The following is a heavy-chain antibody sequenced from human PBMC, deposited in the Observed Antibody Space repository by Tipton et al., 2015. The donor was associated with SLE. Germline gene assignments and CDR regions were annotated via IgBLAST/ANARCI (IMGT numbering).Heavy chain of an antibody. D-gene: IGHD2-15*01. CDR2: INHSGST. CDR1: GGSISSGSYY. J-gene: IGHJ2*01. V-gene: IGHV4-61*09. Sequence: TLSLTCTVSGGSISSGSYYWSWIRQPAGKGLEWIGEINHSGSTNYNPSLKSRVTISVDTSKNQFSLKLSSVTAADTAVYYCARGYCSGGSCSYWYFDLWGRGTLVTVSS. CDR3: ARGYCSGGSCSYWYFDL.